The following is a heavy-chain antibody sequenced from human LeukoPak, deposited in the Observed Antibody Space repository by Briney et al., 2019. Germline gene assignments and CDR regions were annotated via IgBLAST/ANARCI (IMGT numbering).Heavy chain of an antibody. CDR2: MYPGDSDT. CDR1: GYSFTSYW. J-gene: IGHJ2*01. D-gene: IGHD2-15*01. CDR3: ARSHCSGGSCYSGWYFDL. Sequence: GESLKISCKGSGYSFTSYWIGWVRQMPGKGLEWMGIMYPGDSDTIYSPSFQGQVTISADKSISIAYLQWSSLKASDTAMYYCARSHCSGGSCYSGWYFDLWGRGTLVTVSS. V-gene: IGHV5-51*01.